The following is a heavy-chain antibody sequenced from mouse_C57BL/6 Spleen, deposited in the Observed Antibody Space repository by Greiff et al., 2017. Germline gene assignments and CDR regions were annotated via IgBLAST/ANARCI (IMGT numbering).Heavy chain of an antibody. D-gene: IGHD1-1*01. CDR3: ARDYGSRVWFAY. J-gene: IGHJ3*01. Sequence: QVQLQQPGAELVKPGASVKMSCKASGYTFTSYWITWVKQRPGQGLEWIGDIYPGSGSTNYNEKFKSKATLTVDTSSSTAYMQLSSLTSEDSAVYYCARDYGSRVWFAYWGQGTLVTVSA. V-gene: IGHV1-55*01. CDR1: GYTFTSYW. CDR2: IYPGSGST.